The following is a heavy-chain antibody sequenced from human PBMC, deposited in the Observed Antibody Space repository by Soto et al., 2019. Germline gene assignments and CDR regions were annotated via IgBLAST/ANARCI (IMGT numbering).Heavy chain of an antibody. CDR3: ARDKAIFGVAGASGYYYGMDV. CDR1: GGSISSYY. Sequence: SETLSLTCTVSGGSISSYYWSWIRQPPGKGLEWIGYIYYSGSTNYNPSLKSRVTISVDTSKNQFSLKLSSVTAADTGVYDCARDKAIFGVAGASGYYYGMDVWGQGTTVTVSS. V-gene: IGHV4-59*01. CDR2: IYYSGST. D-gene: IGHD3-3*01. J-gene: IGHJ6*02.